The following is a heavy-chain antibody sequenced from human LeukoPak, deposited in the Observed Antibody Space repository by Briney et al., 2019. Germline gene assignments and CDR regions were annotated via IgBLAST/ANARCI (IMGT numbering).Heavy chain of an antibody. V-gene: IGHV4-59*01. J-gene: IGHJ4*02. CDR1: GGSISSYY. CDR2: IYYIGST. Sequence: SETLSLTCTVSGGSISSYYWSWIRQPPGKGLEWVGYIYYIGSTNYNPSLKSRVTISVDTSKNQFSLKLSSVTAADTAVYYCARVGYSSSWYWGQGTLVTVSS. D-gene: IGHD6-13*01. CDR3: ARVGYSSSWY.